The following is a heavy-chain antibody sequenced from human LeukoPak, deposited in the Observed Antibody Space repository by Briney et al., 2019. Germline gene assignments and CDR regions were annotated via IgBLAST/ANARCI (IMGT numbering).Heavy chain of an antibody. D-gene: IGHD5-18*01. CDR3: AHYRWRGYSYGSAFDI. CDR1: GFSLSTSGVG. Sequence: SGPTLVNPTQTLTLTCTFSGFSLSTSGVGVGWIRQPPGKALEWLALIYWNDDKRYSPSLKSRLTITKDTSKNQVVLTMTNMDPVDTATYYCAHYRWRGYSYGSAFDIWGQGTMVTVSS. J-gene: IGHJ3*02. V-gene: IGHV2-5*01. CDR2: IYWNDDK.